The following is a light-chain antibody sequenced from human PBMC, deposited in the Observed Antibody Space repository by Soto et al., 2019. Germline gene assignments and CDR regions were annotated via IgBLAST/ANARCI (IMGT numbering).Light chain of an antibody. J-gene: IGLJ3*02. Sequence: HSVLTQPPSASGSPGQSVTISCTGTNNDVGHYNYVSWYQQHPGKAPKVIISDVSERPSGVPDRFSGSKSGNTASLTVSGLQAEDEADYYCSSYAGSNIWVFGGGTKVTVL. V-gene: IGLV2-8*01. CDR3: SSYAGSNIWV. CDR2: DVS. CDR1: NNDVGHYNY.